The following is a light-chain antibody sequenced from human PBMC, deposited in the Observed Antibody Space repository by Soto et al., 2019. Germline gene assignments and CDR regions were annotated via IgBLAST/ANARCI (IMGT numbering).Light chain of an antibody. Sequence: EIVLTQSPATLSLSPGERATLSCRASQSVSSYLAWYQQKPGQAPRLLIYDASNRATGIPARFSGSGSGTDFTLTISSLEPEDFAVYYCQQRSNRPTFDGGTKVEIK. V-gene: IGKV3-11*01. CDR3: QQRSNRPT. CDR1: QSVSSY. J-gene: IGKJ4*01. CDR2: DAS.